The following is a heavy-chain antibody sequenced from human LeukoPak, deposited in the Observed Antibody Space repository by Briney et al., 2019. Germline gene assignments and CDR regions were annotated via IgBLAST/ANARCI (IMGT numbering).Heavy chain of an antibody. J-gene: IGHJ5*02. CDR1: GFTFSSYG. Sequence: GRSLRLSCAASGFTFSSYGMHWVRQAPGKGLEWVAVISYDGSNKYYADSVKGRFTISRDNSKNTLYLQMNSLRAEDTAVYYCAKRPFGSAAAGNWFDPWGQGTLVTVSS. CDR3: AKRPFGSAAAGNWFDP. V-gene: IGHV3-30*18. CDR2: ISYDGSNK. D-gene: IGHD6-13*01.